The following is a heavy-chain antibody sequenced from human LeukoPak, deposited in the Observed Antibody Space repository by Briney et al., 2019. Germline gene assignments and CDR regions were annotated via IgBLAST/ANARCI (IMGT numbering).Heavy chain of an antibody. CDR2: ITNSGNSK. CDR3: ARDFLRGSPDFFDY. D-gene: IGHD3-16*01. V-gene: IGHV3-48*01. J-gene: IGHJ4*02. Sequence: GGSLRLSCAASEFTFSSYSMNWVRQAPGKGLEWVSYITNSGNSKSYADSVKGRFTISRDSSKNTLYLQMNSLRTEDTAVYYCARDFLRGSPDFFDYWGQGTLVTVSS. CDR1: EFTFSSYS.